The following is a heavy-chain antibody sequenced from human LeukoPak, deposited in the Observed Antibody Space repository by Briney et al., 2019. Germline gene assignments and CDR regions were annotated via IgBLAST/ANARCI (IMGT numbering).Heavy chain of an antibody. CDR3: ARGLNKDYYDSSGYYY. J-gene: IGHJ4*02. CDR1: GYTFTSYD. CDR2: MNPNSGNT. D-gene: IGHD3-22*01. V-gene: IGHV1-8*01. Sequence: VASVKVSCKASGYTFTSYDINRVRQATGRGLEWMGWMNPNSGNTGYAQKFQGRVTMTRNTSISTAYMELSSLRSEDTAVYYCARGLNKDYYDSSGYYYWGQGTLVTVSS.